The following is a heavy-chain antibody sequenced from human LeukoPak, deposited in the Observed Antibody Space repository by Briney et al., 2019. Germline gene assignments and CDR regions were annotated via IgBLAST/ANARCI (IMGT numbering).Heavy chain of an antibody. J-gene: IGHJ6*03. D-gene: IGHD5-18*01. CDR1: GGSISSYY. V-gene: IGHV4-59*01. CDR2: IYYSGST. Sequence: SETLSLTCTVSGGSISSYYWSWIRQPPGKGLEWIGYIYYSGSTNYNPSLKSRVTISVDKSKNQFSLKLTSVTAADTAVYYCARTTEGGYTYGYFYYYMDVWGKGTTVTISS. CDR3: ARTTEGGYTYGYFYYYMDV.